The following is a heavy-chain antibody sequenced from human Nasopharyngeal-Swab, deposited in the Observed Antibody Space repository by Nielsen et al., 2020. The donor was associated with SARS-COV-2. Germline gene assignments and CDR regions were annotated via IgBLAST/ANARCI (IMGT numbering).Heavy chain of an antibody. D-gene: IGHD6-19*01. J-gene: IGHJ4*02. Sequence: ASVKVSCKASGYTFTGYYMHWVRQAPGQGLEWMGRINPNSGGTNYAQKFQGRVTMTRDTSISTAYMELSRLRFDDTAVYYCARGGGAVAGLGYWGQGTLVTVSS. V-gene: IGHV1-2*06. CDR3: ARGGGAVAGLGY. CDR1: GYTFTGYY. CDR2: INPNSGGT.